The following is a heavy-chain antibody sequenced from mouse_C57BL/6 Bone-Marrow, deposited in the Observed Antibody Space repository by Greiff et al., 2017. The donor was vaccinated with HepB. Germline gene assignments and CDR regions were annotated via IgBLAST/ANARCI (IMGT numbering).Heavy chain of an antibody. CDR3: ARRGSSGPPWFAY. CDR1: GYTFTDYY. D-gene: IGHD3-2*02. V-gene: IGHV1-26*01. J-gene: IGHJ3*01. Sequence: VQLQQSGPELVKPGASVKISCKASGYTFTDYYMNWVKQSHGKSLEWIGDINPNNGGTSYNQKFKGKATLTVDKSSSTAYMELRSLTSEDSAVYYCARRGSSGPPWFAYWGQGTLVTVSA. CDR2: INPNNGGT.